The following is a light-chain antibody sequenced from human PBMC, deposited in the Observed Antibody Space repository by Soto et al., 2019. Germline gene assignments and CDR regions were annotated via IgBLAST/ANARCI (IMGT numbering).Light chain of an antibody. J-gene: IGLJ2*01. V-gene: IGLV2-14*01. CDR1: SSDVGAYNY. Sequence: QSVLTQPASVSGSLGQSITISCTGTSSDVGAYNYVSWYQQHPDKAPKLLIFEVTNRPSGVSGRFSGSKSGITASLSISGLQPEDEADYYCTSYSSSSPALFGGGTQLTVL. CDR2: EVT. CDR3: TSYSSSSPAL.